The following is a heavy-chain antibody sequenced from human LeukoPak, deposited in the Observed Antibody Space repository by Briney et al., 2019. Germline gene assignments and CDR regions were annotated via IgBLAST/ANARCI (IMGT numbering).Heavy chain of an antibody. CDR3: ARTVTVVVPAANWFDP. Sequence: PGGSLRLSCAASGFTFSSYSMNWVRQAPGKGLEWVSSISSSSSYIYYADSVKGRFTISRDNAKNSLYLQMNSLGAEDTAVYYCARTVTVVVPAANWFDPWGQGTLVTVSS. CDR1: GFTFSSYS. V-gene: IGHV3-21*01. D-gene: IGHD2-2*01. J-gene: IGHJ5*02. CDR2: ISSSSSYI.